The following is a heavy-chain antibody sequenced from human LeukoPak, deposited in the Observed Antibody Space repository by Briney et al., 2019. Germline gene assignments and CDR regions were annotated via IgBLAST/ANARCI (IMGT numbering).Heavy chain of an antibody. D-gene: IGHD3-10*01. CDR3: ARVGNYHGFY. Sequence: SETLSLTCTVSHYSISSNYCWGWIRPHPGKGLELIGYIYYSGSTYYNPSLKSRLTISVDTSENQFSLRLSSVTAADTAVYYCARVGNYHGFYWGQGTLVTVSS. V-gene: IGHV4-31*03. CDR2: IYYSGST. CDR1: HYSISSNYC. J-gene: IGHJ4*02.